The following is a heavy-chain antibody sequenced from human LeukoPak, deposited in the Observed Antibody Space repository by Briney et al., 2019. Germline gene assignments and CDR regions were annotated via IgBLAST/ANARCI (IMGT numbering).Heavy chain of an antibody. V-gene: IGHV4-38-2*01. Sequence: SETLSLTCDVSGYSIRTGYYWGWVRQPPGKDLEWIGGVYHSGSTYYNPSLQSRVNILVDTSKNQFSLSLTSVTAADTAVYYCARSYFSVGAFDIWGQGTMVTVSS. CDR1: GYSIRTGYY. CDR2: VYHSGST. D-gene: IGHD2/OR15-2a*01. J-gene: IGHJ3*02. CDR3: ARSYFSVGAFDI.